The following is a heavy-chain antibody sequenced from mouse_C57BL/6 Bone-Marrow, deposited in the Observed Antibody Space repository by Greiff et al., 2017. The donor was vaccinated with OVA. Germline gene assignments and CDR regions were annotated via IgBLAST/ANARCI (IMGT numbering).Heavy chain of an antibody. CDR3: ANYYGSSPYWYFDV. J-gene: IGHJ1*03. CDR1: GYTFTSYW. D-gene: IGHD1-1*01. Sequence: QVQLQQPGAELVKPGASVKLSCTASGYTFTSYWMHWVKQRPGRGLEWIGRIDPNSGGTKYNEKFKSKATLTVDKPSSTAYMQLSSLTSEDSAVYYCANYYGSSPYWYFDVWGTGTTVTVSS. CDR2: IDPNSGGT. V-gene: IGHV1-72*01.